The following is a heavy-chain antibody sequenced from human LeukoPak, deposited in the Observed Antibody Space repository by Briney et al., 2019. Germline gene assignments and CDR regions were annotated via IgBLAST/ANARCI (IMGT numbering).Heavy chain of an antibody. Sequence: SETLSLTCTVSGGSISSYYWSWIRQPAGKGLEWIGRIYTSRSTNYNPSLKSRVTMSVDTSKNRFSLKLSSVTAADTAVYYCARLVPAYSSSWHWWFGPWGQGTLVTVSS. J-gene: IGHJ5*02. CDR2: IYTSRST. V-gene: IGHV4-4*07. CDR1: GGSISSYY. CDR3: ARLVPAYSSSWHWWFGP. D-gene: IGHD6-13*01.